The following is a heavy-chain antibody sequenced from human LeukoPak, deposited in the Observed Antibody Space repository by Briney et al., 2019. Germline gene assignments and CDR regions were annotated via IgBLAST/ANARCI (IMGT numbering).Heavy chain of an antibody. J-gene: IGHJ5*01. CDR1: GFTFSSYG. V-gene: IGHV3-33*01. D-gene: IGHD3-10*01. CDR2: IWYDGSNK. CDR3: ARDDVYGSGEDWFDP. Sequence: GRSLRLSCAASGFTFSSYGMHWVRQAPGKGLEGVAVIWYDGSNKYYADSVKGRFTISRDNSKNTLYLQKDSLTAEYTGVYYCARDDVYGSGEDWFDPWGQGTLVTVSS.